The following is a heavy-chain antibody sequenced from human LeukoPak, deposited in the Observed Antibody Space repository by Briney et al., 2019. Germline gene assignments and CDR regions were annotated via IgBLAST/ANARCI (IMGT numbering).Heavy chain of an antibody. D-gene: IGHD4-17*01. Sequence: QAGGSLRLSCAASGFTFSSYAMSWVRQAPGKGLEWVSAISGSGGSTYYADSVKGRFTISRDNSKNTLYLQMNSLRAEDTAVYCCAKGDRYGDYVEFGHYYFDYWGQGTLVTVSS. CDR1: GFTFSSYA. CDR3: AKGDRYGDYVEFGHYYFDY. V-gene: IGHV3-23*01. J-gene: IGHJ4*02. CDR2: ISGSGGST.